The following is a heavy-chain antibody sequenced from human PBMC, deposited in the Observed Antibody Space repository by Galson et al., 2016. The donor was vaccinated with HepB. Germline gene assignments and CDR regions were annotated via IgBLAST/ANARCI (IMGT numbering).Heavy chain of an antibody. J-gene: IGHJ4*02. V-gene: IGHV4-59*01. CDR2: IFYSGSI. CDR1: GGSMSYYY. CDR3: ARRASSGISFDY. Sequence: LSLTCTVSGGSMSYYYWSWIRQPPGKGLEWIGYIFYSGSINYNPSLKSRLTISVDTSKSQFSLNLRSVTAADTAVYYCARRASSGISFDYWGQGTLVTVSS. D-gene: IGHD6-13*01.